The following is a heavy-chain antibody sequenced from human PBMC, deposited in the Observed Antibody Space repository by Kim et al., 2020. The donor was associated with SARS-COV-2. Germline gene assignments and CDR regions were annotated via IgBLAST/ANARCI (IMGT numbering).Heavy chain of an antibody. Sequence: SETLSLTCTVSDGSISNYYLSWIRQPPGKGLEWIGYMYDTGSADYSPSFKSRVTISLEKSKNQFSLKVNSVTAADTAVYYCARTDGSGRCSSAMDVWGQG. CDR2: MYDTGSA. V-gene: IGHV4-59*12. CDR1: DGSISNYY. J-gene: IGHJ6*02. D-gene: IGHD3-10*01. CDR3: ARTDGSGRCSSAMDV.